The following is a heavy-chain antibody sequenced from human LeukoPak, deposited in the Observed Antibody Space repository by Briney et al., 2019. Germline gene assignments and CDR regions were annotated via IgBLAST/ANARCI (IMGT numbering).Heavy chain of an antibody. Sequence: PSEILSLTCTVSGGSISSGDNYWNWIRQYPGKGLEWIGYIYSGGRTNYNPSLRSRVTISADTSKNQFSLRVDSMTAADTAVYYCARESGSGYCDYWGQGTLVTVSS. CDR3: ARESGSGYCDY. J-gene: IGHJ4*02. D-gene: IGHD3-10*01. CDR2: IYSGGRT. CDR1: GGSISSGDNY. V-gene: IGHV4-31*03.